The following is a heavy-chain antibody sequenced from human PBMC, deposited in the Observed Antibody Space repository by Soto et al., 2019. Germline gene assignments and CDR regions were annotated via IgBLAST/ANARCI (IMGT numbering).Heavy chain of an antibody. CDR3: ATDLRGSSRGLYDAFDI. CDR1: GYTLTELS. CDR2: FDPEDGET. D-gene: IGHD6-6*01. Sequence: ASVKVSCKVSGYTLTELSMHWVRQAPGKGLEWMGGFDPEDGETIYAQKFKGRVTMTEDTSTDTAYMELSSMRSEDTAVYYCATDLRGSSRGLYDAFDIWGQGTMVTVSS. V-gene: IGHV1-24*01. J-gene: IGHJ3*02.